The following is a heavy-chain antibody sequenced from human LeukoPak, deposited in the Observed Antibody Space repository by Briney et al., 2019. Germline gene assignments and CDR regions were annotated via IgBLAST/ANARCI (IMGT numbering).Heavy chain of an antibody. CDR2: IYYSGST. CDR1: GGSISSGDYY. J-gene: IGHJ5*02. V-gene: IGHV4-30-4*01. D-gene: IGHD6-19*01. Sequence: KPSQTLSLTCTVSGGSISSGDYYWSWIRQPPGKGLEWFGYIYYSGSTYYNPSPKSRVTISVDTSKNQFSLKLSSMTAADTAVYYCAREALEAKSVAVFDPWGQGTLVTVSS. CDR3: AREALEAKSVAVFDP.